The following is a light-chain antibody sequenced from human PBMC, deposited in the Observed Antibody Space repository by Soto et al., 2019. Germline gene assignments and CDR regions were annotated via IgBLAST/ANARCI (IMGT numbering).Light chain of an antibody. CDR3: SSYTSSTFYV. Sequence: HSALTQPASVSGSPVQSITISCTGISSDVGGHNYVAWYQQHPGKAPKLMIYEVSNRPSGVSNRSTGSTAGNTAYLTISGLQAEDEADYYCSSYTSSTFYVFGTGTKVTVL. V-gene: IGLV2-14*01. CDR2: EVS. CDR1: SSDVGGHNY. J-gene: IGLJ1*01.